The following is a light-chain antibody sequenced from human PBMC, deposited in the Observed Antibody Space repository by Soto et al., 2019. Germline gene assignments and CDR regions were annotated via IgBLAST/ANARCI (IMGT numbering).Light chain of an antibody. V-gene: IGKV1-12*01. J-gene: IGKJ1*01. CDR1: QGVSSW. CDR3: QQANSFWPT. CDR2: GAS. Sequence: DIEMTQSPSSVSASVGDRVTITCRASQGVSSWLAWYQQRPGRAPKLLIYGASSWQSGVLSRFSGRGSGTDFALTIGSLQPEDFATYLCQQANSFWPTCGQGTMVDIK.